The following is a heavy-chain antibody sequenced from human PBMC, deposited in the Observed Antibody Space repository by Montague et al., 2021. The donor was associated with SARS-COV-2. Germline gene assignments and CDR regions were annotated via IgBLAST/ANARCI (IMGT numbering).Heavy chain of an antibody. CDR1: GGSISSSNYY. Sequence: SETLSLTCTVSGGSISSSNYYWGWIRQPPGKGLEWIGSIYYSGSTYYTPSLKSRVTISVDTSKNQFSLRLSSVTATDTAVYYCARHSSRDTIFGVVIIFDAFDIWGQGTMVTVSS. J-gene: IGHJ3*02. V-gene: IGHV4-39*01. CDR2: IYYSGST. CDR3: ARHSSRDTIFGVVIIFDAFDI. D-gene: IGHD3-3*01.